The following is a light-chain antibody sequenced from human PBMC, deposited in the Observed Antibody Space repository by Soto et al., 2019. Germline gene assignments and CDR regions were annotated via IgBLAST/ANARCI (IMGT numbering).Light chain of an antibody. Sequence: EIVLTQSPATLSLSPGERATLSCRASQSIGSFLAWYQQKPGQPPRLLIYDASNRATGIPGRFSGSGSGTDFTLTICSLEPEDFAFYYCQQRGNWPPTFGPGTKVNIK. J-gene: IGKJ3*01. CDR1: QSIGSF. CDR3: QQRGNWPPT. CDR2: DAS. V-gene: IGKV3-11*01.